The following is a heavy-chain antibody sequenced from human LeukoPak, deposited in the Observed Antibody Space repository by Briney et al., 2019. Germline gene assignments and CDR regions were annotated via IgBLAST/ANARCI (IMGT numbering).Heavy chain of an antibody. Sequence: SETLSLTCTVSGASISSYHWNWIRQPPGKGLEWIGYIYYSGSTNYYSGSTYYNPSLRSRVTILLDTAKNQFSLKLSSVTAADTAVYYCARVPSTTTVSTYWFDPWGQETLVTVSS. D-gene: IGHD4-17*01. J-gene: IGHJ5*02. CDR2: IYYSGST. V-gene: IGHV4-59*01. CDR1: GASISSYH. CDR3: ARVPSTTTVSTYWFDP.